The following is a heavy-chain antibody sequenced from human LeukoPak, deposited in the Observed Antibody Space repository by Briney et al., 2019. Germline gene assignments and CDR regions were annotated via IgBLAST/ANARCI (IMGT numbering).Heavy chain of an antibody. Sequence: GGSLRLSCAASGFTFSSYAMHWVRQAPGKGLERVAVISYDGSNKYYADSVKGRFTISRDNSKNTLYLQMNSLRAEDTAVYYCAREIGETGGGYDHYYYYYYMDVWGKGTTVTVSS. CDR3: AREIGETGGGYDHYYYYYYMDV. CDR1: GFTFSSYA. V-gene: IGHV3-30*04. J-gene: IGHJ6*03. D-gene: IGHD5-12*01. CDR2: ISYDGSNK.